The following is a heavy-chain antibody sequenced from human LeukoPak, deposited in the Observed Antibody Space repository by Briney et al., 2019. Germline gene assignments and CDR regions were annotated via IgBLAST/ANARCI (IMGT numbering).Heavy chain of an antibody. CDR1: GGSISSYY. V-gene: IGHV4-59*12. Sequence: SETLSLTCTVSGGSISSYYWSWIRQPPGKGLEWIGYIYYSGSTNYNPSLKSRVTISVDTSKNQFSLKLSSVTAADTAVYYCARTSIAARLWFDPWGQGTLVTVSS. CDR2: IYYSGST. D-gene: IGHD6-6*01. CDR3: ARTSIAARLWFDP. J-gene: IGHJ5*02.